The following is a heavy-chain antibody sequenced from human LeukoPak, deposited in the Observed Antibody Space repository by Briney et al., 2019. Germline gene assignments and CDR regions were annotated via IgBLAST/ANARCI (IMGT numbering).Heavy chain of an antibody. CDR2: ISGSGGST. Sequence: GGSLRLSCAASGFTFSSYAMSWVRQAPGKGLERVSAISGSGGSTYYVASEKGRFTISRDNSKNTLYLQMNSLRAEDTDVYYCAKGPAGCSGGSCYDAFDIWGQGTMVTVSS. V-gene: IGHV3-23*01. D-gene: IGHD2-15*01. CDR1: GFTFSSYA. J-gene: IGHJ3*02. CDR3: AKGPAGCSGGSCYDAFDI.